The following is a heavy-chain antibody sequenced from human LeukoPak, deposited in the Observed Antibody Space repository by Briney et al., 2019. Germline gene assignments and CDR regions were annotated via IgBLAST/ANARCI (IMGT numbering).Heavy chain of an antibody. Sequence: GESLKISCKGSGYSFTSYWIGWVRQMPGKGLEWMGIIYPGDSDTRYSPSFQGQVTISADKSISTAYLHWTSLKASDTAVYYCARQADLLRLFDSFLSGTDFDYWGQGTLLTVSS. V-gene: IGHV5-51*01. CDR3: ARQADLLRLFDSFLSGTDFDY. CDR1: GYSFTSYW. CDR2: IYPGDSDT. D-gene: IGHD5-18*01. J-gene: IGHJ4*02.